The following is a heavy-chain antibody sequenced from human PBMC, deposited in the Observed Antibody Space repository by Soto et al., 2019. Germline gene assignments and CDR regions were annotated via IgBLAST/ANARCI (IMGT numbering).Heavy chain of an antibody. CDR2: IKGDLITT. CDR3: ARGARGLYFMDV. V-gene: IGHV3-74*01. Sequence: EVQVVESGGGLVQPGGSLRLSCAASGFTFSDYWMHWVRQAPGKGLVWVSRIKGDLITTNYADSVKGRFTISRDNAMNTVSLQIDSLRAEDTAVYYCARGARGLYFMDVWGKGTTVTVSS. J-gene: IGHJ6*03. CDR1: GFTFSDYW. D-gene: IGHD5-12*01.